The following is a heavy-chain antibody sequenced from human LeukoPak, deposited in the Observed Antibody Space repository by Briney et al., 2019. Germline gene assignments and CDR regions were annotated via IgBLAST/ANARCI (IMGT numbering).Heavy chain of an antibody. Sequence: GGSLRLSCAGSDFSFITYAMTWVRQAPGKGLEWVSTITGRGDATYYADSVKGRFTISRDNSKNTLYLQMNSLRAEDTAVYYCARVGRDSSGYYPYYFDYWGQGTLVTVSS. CDR2: ITGRGDAT. D-gene: IGHD3-22*01. J-gene: IGHJ4*02. CDR1: DFSFITYA. V-gene: IGHV3-23*01. CDR3: ARVGRDSSGYYPYYFDY.